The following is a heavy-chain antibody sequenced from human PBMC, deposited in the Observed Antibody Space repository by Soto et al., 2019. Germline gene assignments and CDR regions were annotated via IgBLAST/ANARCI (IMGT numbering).Heavy chain of an antibody. CDR1: GYTFTSYG. Sequence: QVQLVQSGAEVKKPGASVKVSCKAPGYTFTSYGITWVRQAPGQGLEWMGWISSYNGKTNYAQKLQGRVTMTTDTSTSTAYMELRSLRSDDTAVYYCARDTGVRGVIISEDDYWGQGTLVTVSS. CDR2: ISSYNGKT. V-gene: IGHV1-18*01. D-gene: IGHD3-10*01. CDR3: ARDTGVRGVIISEDDY. J-gene: IGHJ4*02.